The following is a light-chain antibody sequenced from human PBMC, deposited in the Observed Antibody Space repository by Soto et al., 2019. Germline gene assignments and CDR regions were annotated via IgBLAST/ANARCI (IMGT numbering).Light chain of an antibody. CDR2: DAS. V-gene: IGKV1-5*01. CDR1: QSISSW. J-gene: IGKJ1*01. Sequence: DIQMTQSPSTLSACLGDRVTITCRASQSISSWLAWYQQKPGKAPKLLIYDASSLESGVPSRFSGSGSGTEFTLTISSLQPDDFATYYCQQYNSYLWTFGQGTKVDIK. CDR3: QQYNSYLWT.